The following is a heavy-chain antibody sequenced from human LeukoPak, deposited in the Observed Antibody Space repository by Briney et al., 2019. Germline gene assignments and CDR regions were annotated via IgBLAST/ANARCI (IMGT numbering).Heavy chain of an antibody. Sequence: SETLSLTCAVYGGSFSGYYWTWIRQPPGKGLGWIGEINHSGSTNYNPSLKSRVTISVDTSRNQFSLILTSVTAADTAVYFCARVRAAGSFDIWGQGTMVTISS. CDR3: ARVRAAGSFDI. CDR1: GGSFSGYY. J-gene: IGHJ3*02. V-gene: IGHV4-34*01. CDR2: INHSGST.